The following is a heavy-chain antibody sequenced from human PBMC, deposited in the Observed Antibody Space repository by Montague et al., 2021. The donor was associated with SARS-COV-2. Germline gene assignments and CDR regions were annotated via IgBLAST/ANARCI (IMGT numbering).Heavy chain of an antibody. CDR3: AVEVQFHLDF. CDR1: GDSITNTRYY. J-gene: IGHJ4*02. CDR2: IYHNGKT. V-gene: IGHV4-39*01. Sequence: SETLSLTCDVSGDSITNTRYYWAWIRQTPGAALEWLGCIYHNGKTYYFPSRRSRVFLSIDTSKNPFSLSPASVTASEVDVYFCAVEVQFHLDFWGQGTLVAVSS. D-gene: IGHD1-1*01.